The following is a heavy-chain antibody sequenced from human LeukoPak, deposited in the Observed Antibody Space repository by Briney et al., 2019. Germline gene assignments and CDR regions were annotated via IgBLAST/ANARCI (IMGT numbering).Heavy chain of an antibody. J-gene: IGHJ4*02. V-gene: IGHV1-2*02. CDR3: ARSPHILTGENFGY. Sequence: ASVKVSCKASGYTFTGYYMHWVRQAPGQGLEWMGWINPTSGGTNYAQKFQDRVTMTRDTSISTAYMELSRLRSDDTAVYYCARSPHILTGENFGYWGQGTLVTVSS. CDR1: GYTFTGYY. D-gene: IGHD3-9*01. CDR2: INPTSGGT.